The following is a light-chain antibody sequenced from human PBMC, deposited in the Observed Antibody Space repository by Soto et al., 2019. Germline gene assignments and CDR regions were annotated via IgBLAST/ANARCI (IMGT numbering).Light chain of an antibody. Sequence: EGGWTQSTATLSVSRGERATLSCRANQAISSNLAWYQQKPGQAPRLLIYGTSSRATGIPDRFSGSGSGTDFTLTISRLEPEDFAVFYCQQYGSSIPFGHVANVDIK. CDR2: GTS. CDR1: QAISSN. J-gene: IGKJ3*01. CDR3: QQYGSSIP. V-gene: IGKV3-20*01.